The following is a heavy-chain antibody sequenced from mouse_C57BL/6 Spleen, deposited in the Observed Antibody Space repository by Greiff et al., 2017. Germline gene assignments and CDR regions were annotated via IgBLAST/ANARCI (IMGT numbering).Heavy chain of an antibody. CDR1: GYTFTDYE. V-gene: IGHV1-15*01. CDR3: TRWDYYGSSSWYFDV. CDR2: IDPETGVT. D-gene: IGHD1-1*01. Sequence: QVQLQQSGAELVRPGASVTLSCKASGYTFTDYEMHWVKQTPVHGLEWIGAIDPETGVTAYNQKFQGKAILTADKSSSTAYMELRSLTSEDSAVYYCTRWDYYGSSSWYFDVWGTGTTVTVSS. J-gene: IGHJ1*03.